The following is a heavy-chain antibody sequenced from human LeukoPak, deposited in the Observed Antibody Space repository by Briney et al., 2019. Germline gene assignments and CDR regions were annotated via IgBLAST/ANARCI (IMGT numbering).Heavy chain of an antibody. Sequence: SETLSLTCAVSGGSISTGGYYWNWIRQHPGKGLEWIGYIYYSGTTYYNPSLKSRVTISVDTSKNQFSLNLTSVTAADTAVYYCARGAPPQNWGQGALVTVSS. CDR3: ARGAPPQN. CDR1: GGSISTGGYY. CDR2: IYYSGTT. J-gene: IGHJ4*02. V-gene: IGHV4-31*11.